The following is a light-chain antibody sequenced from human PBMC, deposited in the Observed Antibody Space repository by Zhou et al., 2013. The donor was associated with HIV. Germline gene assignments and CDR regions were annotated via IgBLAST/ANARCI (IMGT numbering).Light chain of an antibody. V-gene: IGKV3-20*01. Sequence: ETVLTQSPGTLSLSPGERATLSCRASQSVNSDYLAWYQQKPGQAPRLLIYGASSRATGVPDRFSGSASGTDFTLTIRRLEPEDFAVYYCQQYGNWPPITFGQGTRLEIK. CDR2: GAS. J-gene: IGKJ5*01. CDR1: QSVNSDY. CDR3: QQYGNWPPIT.